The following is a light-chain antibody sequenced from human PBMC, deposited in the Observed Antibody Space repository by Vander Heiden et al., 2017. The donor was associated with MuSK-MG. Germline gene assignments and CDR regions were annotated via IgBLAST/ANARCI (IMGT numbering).Light chain of an antibody. CDR3: QQYYSTPRLT. CDR2: WAS. J-gene: IGKJ4*01. Sequence: DIALTHSPDSPAVSLVERATINCKSSQSVLYSSNNKNYLAWYQQKPGQPPKLLIYWASTRESGVPDRFSGSGSGTDFTLTISSLQAEDVAVYYCQQYYSTPRLTFGGGTKVEIK. CDR1: QSVLYSSNNKNY. V-gene: IGKV4-1*01.